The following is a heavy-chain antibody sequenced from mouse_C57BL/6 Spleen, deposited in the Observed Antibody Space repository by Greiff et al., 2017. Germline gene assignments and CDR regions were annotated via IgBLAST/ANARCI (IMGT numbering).Heavy chain of an antibody. J-gene: IGHJ4*01. CDR1: GFTFSDYG. CDR3: AREGYGYRLSPMDY. CDR2: ISSGNSTI. Sequence: DVQLQESGGGLVKPGGSLKLSCAASGFTFSDYGMHWVRQAPEKGLEWVAYISSGNSTIYYADTVKGRFTISRDNSTNTMFLQMTSLRSEDTAMYYCAREGYGYRLSPMDYWGKGTTVTVSS. V-gene: IGHV5-17*01. D-gene: IGHD2-2*01.